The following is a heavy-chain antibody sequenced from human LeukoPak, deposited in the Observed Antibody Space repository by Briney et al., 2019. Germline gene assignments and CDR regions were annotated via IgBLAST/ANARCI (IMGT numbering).Heavy chain of an antibody. CDR3: ASASLSRDAFDL. Sequence: SETLSLTCTVSGGSISSYYWSWIRQPPGKGLEWIGYIYYSGSTNYNPSLKSRVTISVDTSKNQFSLKLSSVTAADTALYYCASASLSRDAFDLWGQGTMVTVSS. V-gene: IGHV4-59*01. CDR1: GGSISSYY. CDR2: IYYSGST. J-gene: IGHJ3*01.